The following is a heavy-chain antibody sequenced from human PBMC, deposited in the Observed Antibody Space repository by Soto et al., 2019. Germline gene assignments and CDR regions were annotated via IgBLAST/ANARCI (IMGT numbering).Heavy chain of an antibody. CDR1: EFTFSSYG. J-gene: IGHJ4*02. V-gene: IGHV3-30*18. D-gene: IGHD1-7*01. CDR3: AKNTAKLTYYFDY. CDR2: ISYDGSNK. Sequence: PGGSLRHSCAAAEFTFSSYGMHWVRQAPGKGLEWVAVISYDGSNKYYADSVKGRFTISRDNSKNTLYLQMNSLRAEDTAVYYCAKNTAKLTYYFDYWGQGTLVTVSS.